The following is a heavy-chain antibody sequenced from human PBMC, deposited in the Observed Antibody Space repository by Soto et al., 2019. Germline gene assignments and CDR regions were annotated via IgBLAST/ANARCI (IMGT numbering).Heavy chain of an antibody. CDR2: MNPNSGNT. CDR3: ARVHTVTTYFDV. J-gene: IGHJ2*01. D-gene: IGHD4-17*01. V-gene: IGHV1-8*01. CDR1: GYTFTSYD. Sequence: QVQLVQSGAEVGKPGASVKVSCKASGYTFTSYDINWVRQASGQGLEWMGWMNPNSGNTGSAQRFQGRLTMTRKTSIYTAYMELTSLTSEDAAVYYCARVHTVTTYFDVWGRGTLVAVSS.